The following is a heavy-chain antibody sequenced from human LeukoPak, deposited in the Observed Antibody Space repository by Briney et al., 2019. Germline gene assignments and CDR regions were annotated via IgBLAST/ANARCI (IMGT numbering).Heavy chain of an antibody. V-gene: IGHV3-30*18. CDR3: AKDLGSGREKYYYYMDV. CDR2: ISYGGSNK. CDR1: GFTFSTYG. D-gene: IGHD6-19*01. J-gene: IGHJ6*03. Sequence: PGGSLRLSCAASGFTFSTYGMHCVRQAPGKGLEWVAVISYGGSNKYYADSVKGRFTISRDNSKNTLYLQMNSLRAEDTAVYYCAKDLGSGREKYYYYMDVWGKGTTVTVSS.